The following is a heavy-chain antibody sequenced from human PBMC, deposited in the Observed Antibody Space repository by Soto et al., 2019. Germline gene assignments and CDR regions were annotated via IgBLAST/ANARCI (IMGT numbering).Heavy chain of an antibody. Sequence: GGSLSLSCAASGFTFSSYSMSWVRQAPGKGLEWVSAISGSGGSTYYADSVKGRFTISRDNSKNTLYLQMNSLRAEDTAVYYCAKDGGSYHGNTFDYWGQGTLVTVSS. V-gene: IGHV3-23*01. D-gene: IGHD1-26*01. CDR2: ISGSGGST. CDR3: AKDGGSYHGNTFDY. J-gene: IGHJ4*02. CDR1: GFTFSSYS.